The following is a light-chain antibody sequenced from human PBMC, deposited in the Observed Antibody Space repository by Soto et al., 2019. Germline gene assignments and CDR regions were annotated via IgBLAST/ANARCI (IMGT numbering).Light chain of an antibody. CDR1: SSDVGSYNL. CDR2: EAT. CDR3: CSYAGSRIVV. V-gene: IGLV2-23*01. J-gene: IGLJ2*01. Sequence: QSVLTQPASVSGCPGQSITISCTGTSSDVGSYNLVSWYQQHPGKAPKLMIYEATKRPSGVSGRFSGSKSGNTASLTISGLLAEDEADYYCCSYAGSRIVVFGGGTKLTVL.